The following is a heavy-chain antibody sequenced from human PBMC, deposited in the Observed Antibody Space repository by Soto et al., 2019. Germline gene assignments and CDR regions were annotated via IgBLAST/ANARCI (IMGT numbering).Heavy chain of an antibody. J-gene: IGHJ4*02. CDR2: INLRGGTT. D-gene: IGHD4-17*01. V-gene: IGHV1-46*02. CDR3: ARGPDDSDVPRWDY. Sequence: QVQLMQSGAEVRKPGASVRLSCETSGYNFNQYYIHWVRQAPGQGLEWMGIINLRGGTTEYAHKFRGRVTVTGDTSTSTAYMELRSLRSEDTVIYFCARGPDDSDVPRWDYWGQGTLVTVSS. CDR1: GYNFNQYY.